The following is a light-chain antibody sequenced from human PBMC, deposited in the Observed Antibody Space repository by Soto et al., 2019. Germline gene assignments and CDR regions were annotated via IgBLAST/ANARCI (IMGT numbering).Light chain of an antibody. CDR1: QSVLYSSNNKNY. Sequence: DIVMTQSPDSLAVSLGERATINCKSSQSVLYSSNNKNYLAWYQQKPGQPPKLLIYWASTRESGVPDRFSGSGSGTDFTLTISSLQAEDVAVDDCQPDYSTPITFGQGTRLEIK. V-gene: IGKV4-1*01. CDR2: WAS. CDR3: QPDYSTPIT. J-gene: IGKJ5*01.